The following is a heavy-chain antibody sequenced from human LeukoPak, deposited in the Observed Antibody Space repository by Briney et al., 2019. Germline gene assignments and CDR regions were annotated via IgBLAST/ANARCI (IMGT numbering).Heavy chain of an antibody. CDR2: ISSSSSYI. J-gene: IGHJ6*04. D-gene: IGHD3-3*01. V-gene: IGHV3-21*01. CDR3: ARDDDSMDV. CDR1: GFTFSSYS. Sequence: GGSLRLSXAASGFTFSSYSMNSVRQSPGKGLEWLSSISSSSSYIYYADSVKGRFTISRDNAKNSLYLQMNSLRAEDTSVYYCARDDDSMDVWGKGTTVTVSS.